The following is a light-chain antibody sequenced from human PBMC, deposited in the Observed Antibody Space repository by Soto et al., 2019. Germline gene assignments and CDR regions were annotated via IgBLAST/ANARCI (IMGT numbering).Light chain of an antibody. V-gene: IGKV3-15*01. CDR1: QSVGGY. Sequence: EIVLTQSPGTLSLSPGERATLSCRASQSVGGYLAWFQQKPGQAPRLLIYDTSTRATSIPARFSGSGSGTDFTLTISSLQSEDFAVYFCQQYNPPWTFGQGTKVDI. J-gene: IGKJ1*01. CDR3: QQYNPPWT. CDR2: DTS.